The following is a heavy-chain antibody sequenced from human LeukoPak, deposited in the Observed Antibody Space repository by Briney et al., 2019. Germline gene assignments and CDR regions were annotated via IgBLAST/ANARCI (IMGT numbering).Heavy chain of an antibody. V-gene: IGHV3-73*01. D-gene: IGHD1-26*01. CDR1: GFTFSGSA. CDR3: TIREAIVSAFDI. Sequence: GGSLRLSCAASGFTFSGSAMHWVRQASGKGLEWVGRIRSKANSYATAYAASVKGRFTISRDDSKNTAYLQMNSLKTEDTALYYCTIREAIVSAFDIWGQGTMVTVSS. CDR2: IRSKANSYAT. J-gene: IGHJ3*02.